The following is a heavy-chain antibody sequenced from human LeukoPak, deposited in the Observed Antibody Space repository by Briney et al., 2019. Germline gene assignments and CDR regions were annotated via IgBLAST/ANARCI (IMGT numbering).Heavy chain of an antibody. CDR3: ARGRLGGSSSDWFDP. Sequence: ASVKVSCKVSGYTLTELSMHWVRRAPGKGLEWMGIINPSGGTTSYAQKFRGRVTMTRDTSTSTVYMELGSLRSEDTAVYYCARGRLGGSSSDWFDPWGQGTLVTVSS. J-gene: IGHJ5*02. V-gene: IGHV1-46*01. CDR1: GYTLTELS. CDR2: INPSGGTT. D-gene: IGHD6-6*01.